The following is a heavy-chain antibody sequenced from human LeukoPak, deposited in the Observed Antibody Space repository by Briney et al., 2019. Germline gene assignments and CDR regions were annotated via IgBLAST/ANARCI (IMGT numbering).Heavy chain of an antibody. V-gene: IGHV4-61*02. Sequence: SETLSLTCTVSGGSISSGSYYWSWIRQPAGKGLEWIGRIYTSGSTNYNPSLKSRVTISVDTSKNQFSLKLSSVTAADTAVYYCARQLVKWEQNFDYWGQGTLVTVSS. J-gene: IGHJ4*02. CDR1: GGSISSGSYY. CDR3: ARQLVKWEQNFDY. CDR2: IYTSGST. D-gene: IGHD1-26*01.